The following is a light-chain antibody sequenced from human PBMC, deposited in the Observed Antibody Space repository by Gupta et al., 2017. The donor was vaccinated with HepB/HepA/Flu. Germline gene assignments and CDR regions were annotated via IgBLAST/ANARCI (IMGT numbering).Light chain of an antibody. V-gene: IGLV1-44*01. Sequence: QSVLTQPPSVSGTPGQRVTISCSGSSSSIGSNTVNWYQQLPGTAPKLLIYNNNQRPSGVPDRFSGSRSGTSASLAISGLQSEDEADYYCATWDDSLNGPVFGGGTKLTVL. CDR3: ATWDDSLNGPV. J-gene: IGLJ2*01. CDR2: NNN. CDR1: SSSIGSNT.